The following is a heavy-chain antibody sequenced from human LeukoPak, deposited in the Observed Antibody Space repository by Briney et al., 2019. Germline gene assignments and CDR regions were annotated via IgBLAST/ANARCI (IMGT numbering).Heavy chain of an antibody. CDR3: VRDRNVKWVPGVGGNPRASRYYYYMDV. Sequence: SETLSLTCAVYGGSVTGFSWSWIRQSPVKGLESIGEINHSGGTNYAPSLQSRVTLSLDTSKNQFSLTLTSVTAADTAVYYCVRDRNVKWVPGVGGNPRASRYYYYMDVWGKGTTVTVSS. CDR2: INHSGGT. D-gene: IGHD4-23*01. V-gene: IGHV4-34*01. J-gene: IGHJ6*03. CDR1: GGSVTGFS.